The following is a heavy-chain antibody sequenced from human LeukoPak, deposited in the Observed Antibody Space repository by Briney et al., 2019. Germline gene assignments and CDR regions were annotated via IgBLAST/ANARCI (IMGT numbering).Heavy chain of an antibody. D-gene: IGHD4-11*01. CDR2: ISSSGGTI. CDR1: GFTFSSYE. J-gene: IGHJ4*02. V-gene: IGHV3-48*03. CDR3: ARGSNSNYVFDY. Sequence: GGSLRLSCAASGFTFSSYEMNWVRQAPGKGLECVSYISSSGGTIYDADSVKGRFTISRDNAKNSLYLQMNSLRAEDTAVYYCARGSNSNYVFDYWGQGTLVTVSS.